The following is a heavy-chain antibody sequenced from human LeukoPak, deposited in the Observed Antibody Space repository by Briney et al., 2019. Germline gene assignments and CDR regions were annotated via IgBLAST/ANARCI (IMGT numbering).Heavy chain of an antibody. CDR3: TRAFSYYYDSSDAFDI. V-gene: IGHV3-49*03. CDR2: IRSKAYGGTT. Sequence: GGSLRLSCTASGFTFGDYAMSWFRQAPGKGLEWVGFIRSKAYGGTTEYAASVKGRFTISRDDSKSIAYLQMNSLKTEDTAVYCCTRAFSYYYDSSDAFDIWGQGTMVTVSS. D-gene: IGHD3-22*01. J-gene: IGHJ3*02. CDR1: GFTFGDYA.